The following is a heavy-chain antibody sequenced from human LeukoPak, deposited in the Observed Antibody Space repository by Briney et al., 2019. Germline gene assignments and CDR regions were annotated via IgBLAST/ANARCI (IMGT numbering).Heavy chain of an antibody. J-gene: IGHJ4*02. D-gene: IGHD6-19*01. CDR1: GFTFSSYE. CDR2: ISSSGSTI. V-gene: IGHV3-48*03. Sequence: GGSLRLSCAASGFTFSSYEMNWVRQAPGKGLEWVSYISSSGSTIYYADSVKGRFTISRDNSKNTLYLQMNSLRAEDTAVYYCARARSGWSPFGDYWGQGTLVTVSS. CDR3: ARARSGWSPFGDY.